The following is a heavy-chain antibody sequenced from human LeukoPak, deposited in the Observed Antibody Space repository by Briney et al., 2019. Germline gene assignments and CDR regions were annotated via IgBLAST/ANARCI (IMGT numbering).Heavy chain of an antibody. V-gene: IGHV1-3*03. J-gene: IGHJ5*02. Sequence: ASVKVSCKASGYTFTSYAMHWVRQAPGQRLEWMGWINASNGNTKYSQKFQGRVTITRDTSASTAYMELSSLRSEDMAVYYCASGWYDDWFDPWGQGTLVTVSS. CDR1: GYTFTSYA. CDR3: ASGWYDDWFDP. CDR2: INASNGNT. D-gene: IGHD6-19*01.